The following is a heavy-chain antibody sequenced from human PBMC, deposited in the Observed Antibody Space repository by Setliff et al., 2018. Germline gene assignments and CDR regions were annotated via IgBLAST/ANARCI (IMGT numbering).Heavy chain of an antibody. J-gene: IGHJ4*02. Sequence: PSETLSLTCAVYGGSFSGYYWSWIRQPPGKGLEWIGEINHSVSTNYNPSLKSRVTISVDTSKNQFSLKLSSVTAADTAVYYCARGGYSRGPPVYYFDYWGQGTLVTVSS. CDR3: ARGGYSRGPPVYYFDY. D-gene: IGHD5-12*01. V-gene: IGHV4-34*01. CDR1: GGSFSGYY. CDR2: INHSVST.